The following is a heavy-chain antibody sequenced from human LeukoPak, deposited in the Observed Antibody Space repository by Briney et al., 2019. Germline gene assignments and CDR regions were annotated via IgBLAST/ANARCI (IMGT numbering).Heavy chain of an antibody. J-gene: IGHJ4*02. CDR2: INHSGST. CDR1: GGSFSGYY. CDR3: ARDGYSYGNFDY. Sequence: PSETLSLTCAVYGGSFSGYYWSWIRQPPGKGLEWIGEINHSGSTNYNPSLKSRVTIPVDTSKNQFSLKLSSVTAADTAVYYCARDGYSYGNFDYWAQGTLVTVSS. D-gene: IGHD5-18*01. V-gene: IGHV4-34*01.